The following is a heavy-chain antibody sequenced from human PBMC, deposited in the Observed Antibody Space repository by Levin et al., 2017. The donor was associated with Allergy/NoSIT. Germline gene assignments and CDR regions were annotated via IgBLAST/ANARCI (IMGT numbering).Heavy chain of an antibody. Sequence: PGESLKISCAASGFIFGPYSMNWVRQAPGKGLEWVSYISTGSRTIYYADSVKGRFTISRDDAKNSLYLQMNSLRDEDTAVYYCARDASGWYDYWGQGTLVTVSS. CDR1: GFIFGPYS. CDR2: ISTGSRTI. CDR3: ARDASGWYDY. J-gene: IGHJ4*02. D-gene: IGHD6-19*01. V-gene: IGHV3-48*02.